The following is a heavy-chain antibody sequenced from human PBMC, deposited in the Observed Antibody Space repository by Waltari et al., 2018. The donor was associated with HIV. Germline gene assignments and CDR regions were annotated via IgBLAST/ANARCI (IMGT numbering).Heavy chain of an antibody. CDR3: ATDFSGMVRAYSYYSLDV. CDR2: FDPENEET. Sequence: QVQLVQSGAEVKKPGASVKVSCKVSGHTLSELSMHWVRQVPGKGLEWMGNFDPENEETIYAQKFQGRVTMTEYTSSDTAYMERSSLTSGYTAVYYCATDFSGMVRAYSYYSLDVWGQGTTVTVSS. J-gene: IGHJ6*02. V-gene: IGHV1-24*01. CDR1: GHTLSELS. D-gene: IGHD3-10*01.